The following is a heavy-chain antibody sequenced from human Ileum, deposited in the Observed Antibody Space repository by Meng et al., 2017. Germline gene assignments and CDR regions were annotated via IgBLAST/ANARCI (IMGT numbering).Heavy chain of an antibody. CDR3: VSVGSYWDLTYYFDS. CDR1: GGSFSGYY. V-gene: IGHV4-34*01. D-gene: IGHD1-26*01. J-gene: IGHJ4*02. CDR2: INHTGST. Sequence: RHGGDGLLKPSETLSPTCAFNGGSFSGYYWSLIRQPPGKGLELLGDINHTGSTNYNPSLKSRVTISVDTSKNQFSLKLNSVTAADTAVYFCVSVGSYWDLTYYFDSWGQGTLVTVSS.